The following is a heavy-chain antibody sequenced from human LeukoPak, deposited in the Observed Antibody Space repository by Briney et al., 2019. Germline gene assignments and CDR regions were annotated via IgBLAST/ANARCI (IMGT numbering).Heavy chain of an antibody. CDR3: ARSSSSWYGNDY. V-gene: IGHV4-59*01. CDR1: GGSINNYF. Sequence: SETLSLTCTVSGGSINNYFWTWIRQPPGKGLEWIGYIYYSGSTNYNPSPKSRVTISVDTSKNQFSLKLSSVTAADTAVYYCARSSSSWYGNDYWGQGTLVTVSS. J-gene: IGHJ4*02. CDR2: IYYSGST. D-gene: IGHD6-13*01.